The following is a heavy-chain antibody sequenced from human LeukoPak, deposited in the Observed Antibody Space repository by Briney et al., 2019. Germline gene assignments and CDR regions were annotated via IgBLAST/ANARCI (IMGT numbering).Heavy chain of an antibody. Sequence: GGSLRLSCAASGFTFSSYAMSWVRQAPGKGLEWVSAISGGGGSTYYADSVKGRFTISRDNSKNTLYLQMNSLRAEDTAVYYCAKAPVRFLEWLYFDYWGQGTLVTVSS. V-gene: IGHV3-23*01. J-gene: IGHJ4*02. D-gene: IGHD3-3*01. CDR2: ISGGGGST. CDR1: GFTFSSYA. CDR3: AKAPVRFLEWLYFDY.